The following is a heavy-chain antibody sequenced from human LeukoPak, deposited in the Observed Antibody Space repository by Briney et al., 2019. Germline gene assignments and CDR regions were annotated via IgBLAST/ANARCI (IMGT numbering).Heavy chain of an antibody. J-gene: IGHJ4*02. CDR2: IKSKTDGGTT. CDR1: GFTFGNAW. D-gene: IGHD6-13*01. V-gene: IGHV3-15*01. CDR3: TRGVGQQLIPPDY. Sequence: SGGSLRLSCAASGFTFGNAWMSWVRQAPGKGLEWVGRIKSKTDGGTTDYAAPVKGRFTISRDDSKSVVYLQMNSLKTEDTAFYYCTRGVGQQLIPPDYWGQGTLVTVSS.